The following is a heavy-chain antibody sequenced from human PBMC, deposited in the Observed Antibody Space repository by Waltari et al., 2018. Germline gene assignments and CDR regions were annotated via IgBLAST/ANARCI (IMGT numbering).Heavy chain of an antibody. V-gene: IGHV4-38-2*01. J-gene: IGHJ4*02. CDR2: IYHSGRT. D-gene: IGHD6-19*01. Sequence: QVQLQESGPGLVKPSETLSLTCAVSGYSISSGYYWGWIRQPPGKGLEWIGSIYHSGRTYYNPSLKSRVTISVDTSKNQFSLKLSSVTAADTAVYYCARPSSGWDDGYWGQGTLVTVSS. CDR1: GYSISSGYY. CDR3: ARPSSGWDDGY.